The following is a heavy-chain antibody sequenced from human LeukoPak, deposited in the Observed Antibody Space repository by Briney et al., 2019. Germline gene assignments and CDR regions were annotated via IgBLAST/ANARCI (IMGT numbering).Heavy chain of an antibody. CDR3: PHRPVHIDAFDI. V-gene: IGHV2-5*02. CDR1: GFSLSTSGVS. J-gene: IGHJ3*02. Sequence: SGPTLVNPTQTLTLTCTVSGFSLSTSGVSVVWIRQPPGKALEWLALIYWDDDKRYSPSLKSRLTITKDTSENQVVLTMTNLEPVDTATDYCPHRPVHIDAFDIWGQGTMVTVSS. D-gene: IGHD6-6*01. CDR2: IYWDDDK.